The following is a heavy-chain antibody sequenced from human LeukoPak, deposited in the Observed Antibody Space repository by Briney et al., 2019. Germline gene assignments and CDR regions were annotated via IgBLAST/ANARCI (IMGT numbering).Heavy chain of an antibody. CDR3: ARDFVRGSTSYLSLDY. V-gene: IGHV1-2*02. D-gene: IGHD2-2*01. Sequence: ASVRVSCKASGYTFTDYYIHWVRQAPGQGLEWMGWINPNSGGTNYAQKFQGRVTMTRDTSISTAYMELSRLRSDDTAVYYCARDFVRGSTSYLSLDYWGQGTLVTVSS. CDR1: GYTFTDYY. CDR2: INPNSGGT. J-gene: IGHJ4*02.